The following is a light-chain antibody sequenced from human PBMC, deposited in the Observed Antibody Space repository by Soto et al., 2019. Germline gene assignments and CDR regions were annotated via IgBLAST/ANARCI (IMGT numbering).Light chain of an antibody. Sequence: DIQLTQSPSTLSASVGDRVTITCRASQSISSWLAWYQQKPGKAPNLLIYKTSNLESGVPSRFSGSGSGTEFTLTISSLQPHDFATNYCQYYNDYCWTFGQGTKVEIK. J-gene: IGKJ1*01. CDR1: QSISSW. CDR2: KTS. CDR3: QYYNDYCWT. V-gene: IGKV1-5*03.